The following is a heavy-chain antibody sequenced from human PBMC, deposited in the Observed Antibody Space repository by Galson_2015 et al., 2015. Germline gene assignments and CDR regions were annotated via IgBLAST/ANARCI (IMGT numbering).Heavy chain of an antibody. D-gene: IGHD6-19*01. CDR3: ARGLDGADSSGWKYYYYGMDV. J-gene: IGHJ6*02. V-gene: IGHV4-61*02. CDR2: IYTSGST. Sequence: IGRIYTSGSTNYNPSLKSRVTISVDTSKNQFSLKLSSVTAADTAVYYCARGLDGADSSGWKYYYYGMDVWGQGTTVTVSS.